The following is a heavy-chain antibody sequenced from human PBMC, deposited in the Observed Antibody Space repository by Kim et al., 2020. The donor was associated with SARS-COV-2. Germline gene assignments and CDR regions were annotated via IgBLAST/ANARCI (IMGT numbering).Heavy chain of an antibody. CDR1: GGSFSGYY. Sequence: SETLSLTCAVYGGSFSGYYWSWIRQPPGKGLEWIGEINHSGSTNYNPSLKSRVTISVDTSKNQFSLKLSSVTAADTAVYYCARGPGLGSGCDYWGQGTLVTVSS. CDR3: ARGPGLGSGCDY. D-gene: IGHD3-10*01. V-gene: IGHV4-34*01. CDR2: INHSGST. J-gene: IGHJ4*02.